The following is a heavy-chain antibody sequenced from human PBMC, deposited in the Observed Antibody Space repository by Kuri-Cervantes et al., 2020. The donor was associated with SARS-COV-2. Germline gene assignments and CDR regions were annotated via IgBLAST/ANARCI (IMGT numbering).Heavy chain of an antibody. D-gene: IGHD6-13*01. CDR2: INTNTGNP. V-gene: IGHV7-4-1*02. CDR3: ARNSDSSSWYSISHYGMDV. J-gene: IGHJ6*02. CDR1: GYTFASYG. Sequence: GGSLRLSCKASGYTFASYGLSWVRQAPGQGLEWMGWINTNTGNPTYAQGFTGRFVFSLDTSVSTAYLQISSLKAEDTAVYYCARNSDSSSWYSISHYGMDVWGQGTMVTVSS.